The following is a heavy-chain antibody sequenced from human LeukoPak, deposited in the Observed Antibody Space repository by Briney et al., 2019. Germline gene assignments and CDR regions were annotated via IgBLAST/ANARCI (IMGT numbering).Heavy chain of an antibody. CDR3: ARVRTYYDFWSGYLSDY. CDR2: IKQDGSEK. CDR1: GFTFSSYW. D-gene: IGHD3-3*01. Sequence: GGSLRLSCAASGFTFSSYWMSWVRQAPGKGLEWVANIKQDGSEKYYVDSVKGRFTISRDNAKNSLYLQMNGLRAEDTAVYYCARVRTYYDFWSGYLSDYWGQGTLVTVSS. J-gene: IGHJ4*02. V-gene: IGHV3-7*01.